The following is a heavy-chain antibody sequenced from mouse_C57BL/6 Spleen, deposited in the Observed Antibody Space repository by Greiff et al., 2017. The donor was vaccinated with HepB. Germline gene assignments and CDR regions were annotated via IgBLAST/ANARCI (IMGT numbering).Heavy chain of an antibody. CDR1: GYTFTSYW. Sequence: QVQLKQPGAELVMPGASVKLSCKASGYTFTSYWMHWVKQRPGQGLEWIGEIDPSDSYTNYNQKFKGKSTLTVDKSSSTAYMQLSSLTSEDSAVYYCARGMVNYYAMDYWGQGTSVTVSS. CDR2: IDPSDSYT. V-gene: IGHV1-69*01. CDR3: ARGMVNYYAMDY. D-gene: IGHD2-10*02. J-gene: IGHJ4*01.